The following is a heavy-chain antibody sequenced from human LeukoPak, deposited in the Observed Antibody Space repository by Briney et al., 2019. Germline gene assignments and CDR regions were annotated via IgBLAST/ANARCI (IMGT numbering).Heavy chain of an antibody. J-gene: IGHJ4*02. V-gene: IGHV3-30*02. D-gene: IGHD1/OR15-1a*01. CDR1: GFMFNVYG. CDR3: AGSWNIHFDY. CDR2: IRYDGSDI. Sequence: PGGSLRLSCAASGFMFNVYGMHWVRQAPGKGLEWVAVIRYDGSDINYADSVKGRFTISRDNSKNTQYLEMNSLRVEDTAVYFCAGSWNIHFDYWGQGTLVTVSS.